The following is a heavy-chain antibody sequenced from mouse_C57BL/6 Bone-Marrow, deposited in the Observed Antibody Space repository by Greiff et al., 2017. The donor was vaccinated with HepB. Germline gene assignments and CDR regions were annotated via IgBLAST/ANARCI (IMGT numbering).Heavy chain of an antibody. CDR2: INPNYGTT. J-gene: IGHJ2*01. V-gene: IGHV1-39*01. D-gene: IGHD1-1*01. CDR1: GYSFTDYN. Sequence: VQLQQSGPELVKPGASVKISCKASGYSFTDYNMNWVKQSNGKSLEWIGVINPNYGTTSYNQKFKGKATLTVDQSSSTAYMQLNSLTSEDSAVYYCASGDYYGSRTRNCDYWGQGTTLTVSA. CDR3: ASGDYYGSRTRNCDY.